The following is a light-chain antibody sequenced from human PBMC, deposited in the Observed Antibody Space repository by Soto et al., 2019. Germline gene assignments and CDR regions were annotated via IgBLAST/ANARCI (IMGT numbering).Light chain of an antibody. Sequence: QYALTQPASVCGSPGQSITISCTGTSSDVGAYIFVSWYQQHPGKAPKLMIYDIINRPSGVSNRFSGSKSGNTASLTISGLQAEDEADYYCVSFTTSRSYVFGTGTKLTVL. J-gene: IGLJ1*01. CDR1: SSDVGAYIF. V-gene: IGLV2-14*03. CDR3: VSFTTSRSYV. CDR2: DII.